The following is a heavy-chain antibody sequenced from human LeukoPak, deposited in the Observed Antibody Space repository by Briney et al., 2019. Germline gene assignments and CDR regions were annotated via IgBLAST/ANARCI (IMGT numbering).Heavy chain of an antibody. CDR3: ARGRYYYDSSGYYPNWFDP. J-gene: IGHJ5*02. CDR1: GGSISSGDYY. CDR2: IYYSGST. D-gene: IGHD3-22*01. Sequence: SQTLSLTCTVSGGSISSGDYYWSWIRQPPGKGLEGIGYIYYSGSTYYNPSLKSRVTISVDTSKNQFSLKLSSVTAADTAVYYCARGRYYYDSSGYYPNWFDPWGQGTLVTVSS. V-gene: IGHV4-30-4*01.